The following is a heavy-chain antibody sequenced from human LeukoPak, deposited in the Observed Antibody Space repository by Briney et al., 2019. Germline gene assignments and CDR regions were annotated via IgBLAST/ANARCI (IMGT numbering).Heavy chain of an antibody. CDR3: ASRDYYDSSGYHDAFDI. CDR2: IYSGGST. J-gene: IGHJ3*02. D-gene: IGHD3-22*01. V-gene: IGHV3-53*01. CDR1: GFTVSSNS. Sequence: PGGSLRLSCAASGFTVSSNSMSWVRQAPGKGLGWVSFIYSGGSTYYADSGKGRFTISRDNSKNTLYLQMNSLRAEDTAVYYCASRDYYDSSGYHDAFDIWGQGTMVTVSS.